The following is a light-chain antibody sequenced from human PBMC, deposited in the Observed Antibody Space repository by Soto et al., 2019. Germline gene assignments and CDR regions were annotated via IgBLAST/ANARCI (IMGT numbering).Light chain of an antibody. CDR1: NIDVGGYNY. CDR3: NSYRSTSARYV. J-gene: IGLJ1*01. CDR2: DVS. V-gene: IGLV2-14*01. Sequence: QSVLTQPASVSGSPGQSITISCTGTNIDVGGYNYVSWYQQHPGKAPRLIISDVSNRPSGVSNRLSGSKSGNTASLTISGLQAEDEADYYCNSYRSTSARYVFGTGTKVTVL.